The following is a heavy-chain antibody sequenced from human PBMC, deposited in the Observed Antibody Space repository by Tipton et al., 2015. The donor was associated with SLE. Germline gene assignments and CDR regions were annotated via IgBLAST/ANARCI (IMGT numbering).Heavy chain of an antibody. CDR1: GGSISSSSYY. D-gene: IGHD4-11*01. Sequence: TLSLTCTVSGGSISSSSYYWGWIRQPPGKGLEWIGSIYYSGSTYYNPSLKSRVTISVDTSKNHFSLKLSSVTAADTAVYYCARQVDHILVTYFDLWGRGTLVTVSS. V-gene: IGHV4-39*01. CDR3: ARQVDHILVTYFDL. CDR2: IYYSGST. J-gene: IGHJ2*01.